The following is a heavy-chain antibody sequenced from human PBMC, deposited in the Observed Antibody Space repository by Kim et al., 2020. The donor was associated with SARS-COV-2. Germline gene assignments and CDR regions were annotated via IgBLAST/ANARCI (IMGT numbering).Heavy chain of an antibody. CDR1: GYSFTSYW. CDR3: ARRGTYYGVRGVEFDY. D-gene: IGHD3-10*01. J-gene: IGHJ4*02. CDR2: IDPSDSYT. Sequence: GESLKISCKGSGYSFTSYWISWVRQMPGKGLEWMGRIDPSDSYTNYSPSFQGHVTISADKSISTAYLQWSSLKASDTAMYYCARRGTYYGVRGVEFDYWGQGTLVTVSS. V-gene: IGHV5-10-1*01.